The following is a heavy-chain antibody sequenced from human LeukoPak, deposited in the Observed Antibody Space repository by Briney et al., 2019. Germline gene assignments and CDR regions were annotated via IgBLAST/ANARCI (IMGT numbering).Heavy chain of an antibody. Sequence: GESLKISCRGSGYSFPTYWIGWVRQMPGKGLEWMGIIYPGDSDTRYSPSFQGQVTISADKSISTAYLQWSSLKASDTAMYYCARPSGYSGYDFDYWGQGTLVTVSS. CDR1: GYSFPTYW. J-gene: IGHJ4*02. CDR3: ARPSGYSGYDFDY. D-gene: IGHD5-12*01. V-gene: IGHV5-51*01. CDR2: IYPGDSDT.